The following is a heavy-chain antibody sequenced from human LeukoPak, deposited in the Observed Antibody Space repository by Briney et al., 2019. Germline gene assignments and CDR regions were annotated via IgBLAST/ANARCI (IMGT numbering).Heavy chain of an antibody. CDR1: GFTFSSYG. V-gene: IGHV3-30*02. Sequence: PGGSLRLSCAASGFTFSSYGMHWVRQAPGKGLEWVAFIRYDGTNIYYADSVKGRFTISRDNSKNTLYLQMHSLRVEDTAVYYCAKDLVWGFDYWGQGTLVTVSS. CDR2: IRYDGTNI. CDR3: AKDLVWGFDY. D-gene: IGHD7-27*01. J-gene: IGHJ4*02.